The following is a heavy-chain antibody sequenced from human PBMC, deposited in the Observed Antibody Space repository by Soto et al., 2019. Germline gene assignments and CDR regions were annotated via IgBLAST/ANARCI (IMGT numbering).Heavy chain of an antibody. D-gene: IGHD2-2*01. V-gene: IGHV3-7*05. CDR2: IKQDGNEK. CDR1: GFTFSSYW. Sequence: GGSLRLSCGASGFTFSSYWMSRVRQAPGKGLEWVANIKQDGNEKYYVDSVKGRFTISRDNAKNSLYLQMNSLRVEDTALYYCATYCSSTTCRSYWGQGTLVTVSS. CDR3: ATYCSSTTCRSY. J-gene: IGHJ4*02.